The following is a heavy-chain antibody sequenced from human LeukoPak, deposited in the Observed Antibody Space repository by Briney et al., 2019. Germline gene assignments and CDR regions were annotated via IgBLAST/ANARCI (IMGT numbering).Heavy chain of an antibody. D-gene: IGHD2-21*01. CDR3: ARVIESYDYMDV. V-gene: IGHV3-21*01. Sequence: GGYLRLSCAASGFTLTDHDINWVRQAPGKGLEWVSFISSSTSQFSSSRTYTYYADSVQGRFTISRDNSKNSLSLQMDNLRADDTATYFCARVIESYDYMDVWGQGTTVIVSS. CDR2: ISSSTSQFSSSRTYT. CDR1: GFTLTDHD. J-gene: IGHJ6*03.